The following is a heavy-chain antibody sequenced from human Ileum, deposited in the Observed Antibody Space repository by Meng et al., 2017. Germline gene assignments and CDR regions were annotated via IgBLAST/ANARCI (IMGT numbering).Heavy chain of an antibody. D-gene: IGHD7-27*01. CDR1: GGSVSSDGFQ. V-gene: IGHV4-61*08. J-gene: IGHJ4*02. CDR2: AST. CDR3: ARDHWGSLDY. Sequence: QVRPQESGPGLVRPAATLSLICTVSGGSVSSDGFQWGWVRQPPGKGLEWIGYASTNYNPSLKSRVTISLDTSKNQFSLELSSVTAADTAVYYCARDHWGSLDYWGQGILVTVSS.